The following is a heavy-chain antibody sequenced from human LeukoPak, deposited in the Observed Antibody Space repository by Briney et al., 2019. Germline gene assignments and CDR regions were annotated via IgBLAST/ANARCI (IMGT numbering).Heavy chain of an antibody. Sequence: GGSLRLSCAASGFTFSNYGMHWVRQAPGKGLEWVVVISHDGSNNNYADSVKSRFTISRDNSKNTLYLQMNSLRPEDTAVYYCARETGDQGYWGQGTLVTVSS. CDR1: GFTFSNYG. J-gene: IGHJ4*02. CDR2: ISHDGSNN. D-gene: IGHD7-27*01. V-gene: IGHV3-30*03. CDR3: ARETGDQGY.